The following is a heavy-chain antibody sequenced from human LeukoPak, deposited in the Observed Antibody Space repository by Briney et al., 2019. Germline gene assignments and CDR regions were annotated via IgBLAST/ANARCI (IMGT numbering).Heavy chain of an antibody. Sequence: SETLSLTCTVSGYSISSGYYWGWIRQPPGKGLEWIGSIYHSGSTYYNPSLKSRVTISVDTSKNQFSLKLSSVTAADTAVYYCARLSEQWLVPVDYWGQGTLVTVSS. V-gene: IGHV4-38-2*02. CDR1: GYSISSGYY. J-gene: IGHJ4*02. D-gene: IGHD6-19*01. CDR3: ARLSEQWLVPVDY. CDR2: IYHSGST.